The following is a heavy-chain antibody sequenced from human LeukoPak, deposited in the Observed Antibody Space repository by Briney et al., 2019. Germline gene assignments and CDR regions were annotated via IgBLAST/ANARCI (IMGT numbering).Heavy chain of an antibody. D-gene: IGHD1-1*01. CDR1: GFTSSSYG. J-gene: IGHJ4*02. CDR3: AKDLEAATYYFDY. V-gene: IGHV3-30*18. Sequence: GGSLRLSCAASGFTSSSYGMHWVRQAPGKGLEWVAVISYDGSNKYYADSVKGRFTISRDNSKNTLYLQMNSLRAEDTAVYYCAKDLEAATYYFDYWGQGTLVTVSS. CDR2: ISYDGSNK.